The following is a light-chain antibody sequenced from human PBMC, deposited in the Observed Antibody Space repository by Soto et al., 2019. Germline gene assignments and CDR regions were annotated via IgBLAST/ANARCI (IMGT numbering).Light chain of an antibody. Sequence: QSVLTQPASVSGSPGQSITISCTGTISDVGGYNYVSWYQQHPGKAPKLMIYEVSYRPSGVSNRFSGSKSGNTASLTISGLQAEDEADYYCSSYTSRGTYVFGTGTKVPS. CDR2: EVS. J-gene: IGLJ1*01. V-gene: IGLV2-14*01. CDR1: ISDVGGYNY. CDR3: SSYTSRGTYV.